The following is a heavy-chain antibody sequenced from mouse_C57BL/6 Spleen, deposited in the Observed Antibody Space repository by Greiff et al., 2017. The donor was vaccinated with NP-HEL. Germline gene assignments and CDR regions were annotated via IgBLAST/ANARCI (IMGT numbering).Heavy chain of an antibody. CDR1: GFTFSDYY. D-gene: IGHD1-1*02. V-gene: IGHV5-12*01. J-gene: IGHJ4*01. CDR3: ARGGNYAMDY. CDR2: ISNGGGST. Sequence: DVKLVESGGGLVQPGGSLKLSCAASGFTFSDYYMYWVRQTPEERLEWVAYISNGGGSTYYPDTVKGRFTISRDNAKNTLYLQMSRLKSEDTAMYYCARGGNYAMDYWGQGTSVTVSS.